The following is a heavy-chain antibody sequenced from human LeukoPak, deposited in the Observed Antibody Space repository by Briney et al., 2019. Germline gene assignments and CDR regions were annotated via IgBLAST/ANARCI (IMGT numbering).Heavy chain of an antibody. CDR1: GGSISSGDYY. CDR3: ARVEQTSDAFDI. CDR2: IYYSGST. V-gene: IGHV4-30-4*01. J-gene: IGHJ3*02. Sequence: SETLSLTCTVSGGSISSGDYYWSWIRQPPGKGLEWIGYIYYSGSTYYNPSLKSRVTISVDTSRNQFSLKLSSVTAADTAVYYCARVEQTSDAFDIWGQGTMVTVSS. D-gene: IGHD1/OR15-1a*01.